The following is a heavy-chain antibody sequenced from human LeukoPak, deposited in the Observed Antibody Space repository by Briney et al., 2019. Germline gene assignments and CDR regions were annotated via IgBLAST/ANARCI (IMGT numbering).Heavy chain of an antibody. CDR1: GGSISSYY. V-gene: IGHV4-4*07. CDR2: IYTSGST. J-gene: IGHJ4*02. Sequence: KPSETLSLTRTVSGGSISSYYWSWIRQPAGKGLEWIGRIYTSGSTNYNPSLKSRVTTSVDTSKNQFSLKLSSVTAADTAVYYCAGDRSAGTIDYWGQGTLVTVSS. CDR3: AGDRSAGTIDY. D-gene: IGHD6-19*01.